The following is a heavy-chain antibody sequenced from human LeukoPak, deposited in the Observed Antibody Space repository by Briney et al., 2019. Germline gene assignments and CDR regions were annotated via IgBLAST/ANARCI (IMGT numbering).Heavy chain of an antibody. CDR2: IYAGDSNT. J-gene: IGHJ4*02. V-gene: IGHV5-51*01. Sequence: GESLKISCKGSGYRFTSYWIGWVRRMPGKGLEWMGLIYAGDSNTRYRPSFQGQVTIPVDKSISTAYLQWSSLKASDTAMYYCARLGGDLYCTSTRCFYDYWGQGTLVTVSP. D-gene: IGHD2-2*01. CDR3: ARLGGDLYCTSTRCFYDY. CDR1: GYRFTSYW.